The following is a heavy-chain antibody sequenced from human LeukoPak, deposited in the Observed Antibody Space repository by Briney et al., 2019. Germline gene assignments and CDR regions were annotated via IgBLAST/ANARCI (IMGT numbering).Heavy chain of an antibody. D-gene: IGHD2/OR15-2a*01. CDR3: ALSPVRDSGYFDY. J-gene: IGHJ4*02. Sequence: PGGSLRLSCAASGFTFSSYSMNWVRRAPGKGLEWVSSISSSSSYIYYADSVKGRFTISRDNAKNSLYLQMNSLRAGDTAVYYCALSPVRDSGYFDYWGQGTLVTVSS. V-gene: IGHV3-21*01. CDR2: ISSSSSYI. CDR1: GFTFSSYS.